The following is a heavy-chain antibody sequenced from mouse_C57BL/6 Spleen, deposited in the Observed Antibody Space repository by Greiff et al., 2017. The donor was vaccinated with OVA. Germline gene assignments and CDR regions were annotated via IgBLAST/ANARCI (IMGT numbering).Heavy chain of an antibody. CDR1: GYTFTSYW. J-gene: IGHJ3*01. D-gene: IGHD2-1*01. CDR3: AREGLDYGNYLFDD. V-gene: IGHV1-53*01. CDR2: INPSNGGT. Sequence: QVQLQQPGTELVKPGASVKLSCKASGYTFTSYWMHWVKQRPGQGLEWIGNINPSNGGTNYNEKFKSKATLTVDKSSSTAYMQLSSLTSEDSAVYYCAREGLDYGNYLFDDWGQGTLVTVSA.